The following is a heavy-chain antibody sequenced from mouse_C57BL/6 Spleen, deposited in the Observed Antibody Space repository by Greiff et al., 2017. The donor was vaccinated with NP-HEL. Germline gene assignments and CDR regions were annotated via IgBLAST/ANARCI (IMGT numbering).Heavy chain of an antibody. D-gene: IGHD4-1*01. Sequence: QVQLQQSGAELVKPGASVKISCKASGYAFSSYWMNWVKQRPGKGLEWIGQIYPGDGDTNYNGKFKGKATLTADKSSSTAYMQLSSLTSEDSAVYFCARQRKLHYFDYWGQGTTLTVSS. CDR1: GYAFSSYW. CDR2: IYPGDGDT. J-gene: IGHJ2*01. V-gene: IGHV1-80*01. CDR3: ARQRKLHYFDY.